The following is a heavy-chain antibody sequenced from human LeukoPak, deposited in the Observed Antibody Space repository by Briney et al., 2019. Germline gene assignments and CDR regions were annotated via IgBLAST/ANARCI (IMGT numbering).Heavy chain of an antibody. CDR2: IYYSGST. Sequence: SETLSLTCTVSGGSISSSSYYWGWIRQPPGKGLEWIGSIYYSGSTYYNPSLKSRVTISVDTSKNQFSLKLSSVSAADTAVYYCARTTGTFDYWGQGTLVTVSS. CDR1: GGSISSSSYY. D-gene: IGHD1-1*01. CDR3: ARTTGTFDY. V-gene: IGHV4-39*01. J-gene: IGHJ4*02.